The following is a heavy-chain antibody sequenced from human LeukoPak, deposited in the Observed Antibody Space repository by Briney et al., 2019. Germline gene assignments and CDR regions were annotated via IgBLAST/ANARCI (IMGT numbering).Heavy chain of an antibody. CDR3: ASSGFRYYYYMDV. CDR1: GGSFSGYY. D-gene: IGHD5-12*01. J-gene: IGHJ6*03. Sequence: SETLSLTCAVYGGSFSGYYWSWIRRPPGKGLEWIGEINHSGSTNYNPSLKSRVTISVDTSKSQFSLMLSSVTAADTAVYYCASSGFRYYYYMDVWGKGTTVTVSS. CDR2: INHSGST. V-gene: IGHV4-34*01.